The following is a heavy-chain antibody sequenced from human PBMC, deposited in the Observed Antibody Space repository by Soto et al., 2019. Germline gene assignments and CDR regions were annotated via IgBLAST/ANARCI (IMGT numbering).Heavy chain of an antibody. V-gene: IGHV1-69*13. CDR2: IIPIFGTA. CDR3: AKWVTGLNSTGAFDM. J-gene: IGHJ3*02. Sequence: GASVKVSCKASGGTFSSYAISWVRQAPGQGLEWMGGIIPIFGTANYAQKFQGRVTITADESTSTAYMELSSLRSEDTAVYYCAKWVTGLNSTGAFDMWGQRKMVTVS. CDR1: GGTFSSYA. D-gene: IGHD2-21*02.